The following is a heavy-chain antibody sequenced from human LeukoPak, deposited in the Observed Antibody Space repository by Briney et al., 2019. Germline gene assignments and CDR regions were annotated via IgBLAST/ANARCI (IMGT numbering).Heavy chain of an antibody. Sequence: ASVTVSCKASGGTFSSYAISWVRQAPGQGLEWMGGIIPIFGTANYAQKFQGRVTISTDESTSTAYMVLSSLRSEDTAVYYCARGIAARRTLYYFDYWGQGTLVTVSS. J-gene: IGHJ4*02. D-gene: IGHD6-6*01. V-gene: IGHV1-69*05. CDR2: IIPIFGTA. CDR3: ARGIAARRTLYYFDY. CDR1: GGTFSSYA.